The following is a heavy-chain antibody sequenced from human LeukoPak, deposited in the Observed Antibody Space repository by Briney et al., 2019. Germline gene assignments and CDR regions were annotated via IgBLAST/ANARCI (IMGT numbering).Heavy chain of an antibody. Sequence: GASVKVSCRASGYTFTGYYMSWVRQAPGQGLEWMGWINPDSGGTHYAQNFQGWVTMTRDTSISTAYMELSRLRSDDRAVYYCARGTLTAPRSAFDIWGQGTMVTVSS. D-gene: IGHD1-14*01. J-gene: IGHJ3*02. CDR3: ARGTLTAPRSAFDI. V-gene: IGHV1-2*04. CDR1: GYTFTGYY. CDR2: INPDSGGT.